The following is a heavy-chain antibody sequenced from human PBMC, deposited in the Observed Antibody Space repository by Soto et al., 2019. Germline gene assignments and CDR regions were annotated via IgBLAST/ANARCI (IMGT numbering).Heavy chain of an antibody. J-gene: IGHJ3*01. Sequence: VQLVESGGGLVQPGGSLRLSCAASGFTVSRNYMNWVRQAPGKGLEWLSVLYSGAGTYYADSVKDRFTISRDNSKNRLYLQLNSLRAEDTAIYYCARECGGDCSNAFDLWGQGTMVTVSP. CDR2: LYSGAGT. CDR1: GFTVSRNY. V-gene: IGHV3-66*01. D-gene: IGHD2-21*01. CDR3: ARECGGDCSNAFDL.